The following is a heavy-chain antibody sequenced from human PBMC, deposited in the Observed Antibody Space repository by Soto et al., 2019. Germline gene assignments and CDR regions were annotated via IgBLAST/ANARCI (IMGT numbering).Heavy chain of an antibody. D-gene: IGHD7-27*01. Sequence: EVQLVESGGGLVQPGGSLRLSCAGSGFTFSDYWMNWVRQAPGKGLEWVANIKKDGGGELYVDSVKGRFTISRDNAKNSLFLQMNSLRAEDTAVYYCVREWGSLNPDYWGQGTLVTVSS. V-gene: IGHV3-7*03. J-gene: IGHJ4*02. CDR2: IKKDGGGE. CDR1: GFTFSDYW. CDR3: VREWGSLNPDY.